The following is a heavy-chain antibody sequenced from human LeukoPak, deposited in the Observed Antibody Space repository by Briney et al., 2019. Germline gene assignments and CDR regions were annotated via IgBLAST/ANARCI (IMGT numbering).Heavy chain of an antibody. CDR2: INPNSGGT. CDR3: ARASSYGDYIDY. J-gene: IGHJ4*02. Sequence: GASVKVSRKASGYTFTGYYMHWVRQAPGQGLEWMGWINPNSGGTNYAQKFQGRVTMTRDTSISTAYMELSRLRSDDTAVYYCARASSYGDYIDYWGQGTLVTVSS. D-gene: IGHD4-17*01. V-gene: IGHV1-2*02. CDR1: GYTFTGYY.